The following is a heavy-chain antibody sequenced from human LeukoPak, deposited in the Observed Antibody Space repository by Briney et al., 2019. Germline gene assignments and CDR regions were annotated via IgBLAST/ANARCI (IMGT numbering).Heavy chain of an antibody. CDR3: GRDKSSGRYYFDY. V-gene: IGHV1-18*04. Sequence: ASVKVSCKASGYTFTRYAISWVRQAPGQGLEWMGWISTYNGDTNYAQNLQGRVTMTRDTSKSTAYMELRRLRADDTAGYYCGRDKSSGRYYFDYWGQGTLVTVSS. D-gene: IGHD1-26*01. CDR2: ISTYNGDT. J-gene: IGHJ4*02. CDR1: GYTFTRYA.